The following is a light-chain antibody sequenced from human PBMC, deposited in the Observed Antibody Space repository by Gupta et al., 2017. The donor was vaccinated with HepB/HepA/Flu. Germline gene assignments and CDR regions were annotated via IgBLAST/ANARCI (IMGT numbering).Light chain of an antibody. Sequence: DIVLTLSPDSLAVSLGDRATINCKSSQSILYSSNNKNYLAWYQQKPGQPPKLLMYWASTRESGVPDRFSGSGSGTDFSLTISSLQAEDVAVYYCQQYHTPPTFGQGTKVEIK. CDR2: WAS. CDR3: QQYHTPPT. CDR1: QSILYSSNNKNY. V-gene: IGKV4-1*01. J-gene: IGKJ1*01.